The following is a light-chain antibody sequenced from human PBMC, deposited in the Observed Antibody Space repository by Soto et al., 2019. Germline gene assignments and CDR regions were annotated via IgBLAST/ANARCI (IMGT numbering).Light chain of an antibody. V-gene: IGLV1-36*01. J-gene: IGLJ2*01. Sequence: QSVLTQPPSVSEAPRQRVTISCSGSSSNIGNNAVNWYQQLPGKAPKLLIYYDDLLPSGVSDRFSGSKSATSASLAISGLQSEDEVDYYCAAWDDSLNGVVFGGGTKLTVL. CDR1: SSNIGNNA. CDR2: YDD. CDR3: AAWDDSLNGVV.